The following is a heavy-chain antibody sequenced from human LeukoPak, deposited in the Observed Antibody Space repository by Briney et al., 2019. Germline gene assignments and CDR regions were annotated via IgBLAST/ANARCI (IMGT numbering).Heavy chain of an antibody. CDR1: GYTFTSYG. CDR3: ARVGYCGSTSCYNMDV. Sequence: ASVKVSCKASGYTFTSYGISWVRQAPGQGLEWMGWISAYNGNTNYAQKLQGRATMTTDTSTSTAYMELRSLRSDDTAVYYCARVGYCGSTSCYNMDVWGKGTTVTVSS. J-gene: IGHJ6*03. V-gene: IGHV1-18*01. CDR2: ISAYNGNT. D-gene: IGHD2-2*02.